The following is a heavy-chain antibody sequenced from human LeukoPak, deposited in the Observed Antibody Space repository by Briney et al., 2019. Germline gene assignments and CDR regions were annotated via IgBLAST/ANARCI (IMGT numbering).Heavy chain of an antibody. J-gene: IGHJ4*02. Sequence: ASVEVSCKASGYTFTGYYMHWVRQAPGQGLEWMGWINPNSGGTNYAQKFQGRVTMTRDTSISTAYMELSRLRSDDTAVYYCASTAEYSSSSGTFDYWGQGTLVTVSS. V-gene: IGHV1-2*02. CDR2: INPNSGGT. CDR1: GYTFTGYY. CDR3: ASTAEYSSSSGTFDY. D-gene: IGHD6-6*01.